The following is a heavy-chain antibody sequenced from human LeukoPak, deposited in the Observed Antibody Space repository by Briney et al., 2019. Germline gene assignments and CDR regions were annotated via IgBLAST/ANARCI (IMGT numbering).Heavy chain of an antibody. D-gene: IGHD4-17*01. Sequence: ASVKVSCKVSGYTLTELSMHWVRQAPGKGLEWMGGFDPEDGETIYAQKFQGRVTMTEDTSTDTAYTELSSLRSEDTAVYYCATAGDYFYPFDYWGQGTLVTVSS. J-gene: IGHJ4*02. V-gene: IGHV1-24*01. CDR1: GYTLTELS. CDR3: ATAGDYFYPFDY. CDR2: FDPEDGET.